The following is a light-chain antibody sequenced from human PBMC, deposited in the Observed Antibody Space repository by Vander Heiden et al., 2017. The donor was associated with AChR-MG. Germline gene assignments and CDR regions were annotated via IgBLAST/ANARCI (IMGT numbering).Light chain of an antibody. CDR2: GAS. Sequence: ETVLTQSPATLSLSLGERATHSGRASQSDSSYLAWYQQKPGQAPRLLIYGASNRATGIPARFSGSGSGTDFTLTISSLEPEDLAVYYCQQRSNWPPTFGGGTKVEIK. CDR1: QSDSSY. V-gene: IGKV3-11*01. CDR3: QQRSNWPPT. J-gene: IGKJ4*01.